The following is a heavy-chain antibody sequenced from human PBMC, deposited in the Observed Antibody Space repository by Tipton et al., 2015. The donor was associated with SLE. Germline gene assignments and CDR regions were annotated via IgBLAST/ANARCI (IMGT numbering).Heavy chain of an antibody. V-gene: IGHV4-34*01. CDR2: INHSGST. CDR1: GGSFSGYY. J-gene: IGHJ4*02. D-gene: IGHD3-16*01. Sequence: TLSLTCAVYGGSFSGYYWSWIRQPPGKGLEWIGEINHSGSTNYNPSLKSRVTISVDTSKSQFSLKLSSVTAADTAVYYCARGGGSHYFDYWGQGTLVTVSS. CDR3: ARGGGSHYFDY.